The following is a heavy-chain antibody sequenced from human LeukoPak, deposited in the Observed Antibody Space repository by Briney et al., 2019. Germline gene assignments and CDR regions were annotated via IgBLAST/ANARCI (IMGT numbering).Heavy chain of an antibody. D-gene: IGHD1-26*01. Sequence: ASVKVSCKASGYTFTSYYMHWGGQAPGHGLEWMGVINPSGGSTTYAQKFQGRVTMTRDMSTSTVYMELSSLRSEDTAVYYCARDAVRVGSYYGNFDYWGQGTLVALSS. CDR1: GYTFTSYY. CDR2: INPSGGST. CDR3: ARDAVRVGSYYGNFDY. J-gene: IGHJ4*02. V-gene: IGHV1-46*01.